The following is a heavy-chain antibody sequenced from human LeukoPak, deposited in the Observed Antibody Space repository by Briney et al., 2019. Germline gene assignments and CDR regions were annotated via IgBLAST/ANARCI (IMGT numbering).Heavy chain of an antibody. CDR3: ARGGSWYASNWFDP. V-gene: IGHV1-18*01. CDR2: ISAYNGNT. CDR1: GYTFTSYG. D-gene: IGHD6-13*01. J-gene: IGHJ5*02. Sequence: ASVKVSCKASGYTFTSYGISWVRQAPGQALECLGWISAYNGNTNYAQKLQGRVTMTTDTSTSTAYMELRSLRSDDTAVYYCARGGSWYASNWFDPWGQGTLVTVSS.